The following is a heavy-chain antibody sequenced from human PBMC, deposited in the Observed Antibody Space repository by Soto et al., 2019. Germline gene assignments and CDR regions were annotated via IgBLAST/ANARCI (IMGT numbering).Heavy chain of an antibody. J-gene: IGHJ6*02. CDR1: GFTFSSYG. Sequence: GGSLRLSCAASGFTFSSYGMHWVHQAPGKGLEWVAVIWYDGSNKYYADSVKGRFTISRDNSKNTLYLQMNSLRAEDTAVYYCARDRSVPRYGMDVWGQGTTVTVSS. V-gene: IGHV3-33*01. D-gene: IGHD6-6*01. CDR2: IWYDGSNK. CDR3: ARDRSVPRYGMDV.